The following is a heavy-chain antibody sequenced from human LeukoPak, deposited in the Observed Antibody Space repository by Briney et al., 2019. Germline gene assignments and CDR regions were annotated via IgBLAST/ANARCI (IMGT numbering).Heavy chain of an antibody. D-gene: IGHD5-18*01. V-gene: IGHV4-39*01. CDR2: IYYSGST. CDR1: GGSINSSTYY. Sequence: SETLSLTCTVSGGSINSSTYYWGWIRQPPGKGLEWIGIIYYSGSTYYNPSLKSRVTISVDTSKNQFSLKLSSVTAADAAVYYCASPRGYSYGYNYWGQGTLVTVSS. J-gene: IGHJ4*02. CDR3: ASPRGYSYGYNY.